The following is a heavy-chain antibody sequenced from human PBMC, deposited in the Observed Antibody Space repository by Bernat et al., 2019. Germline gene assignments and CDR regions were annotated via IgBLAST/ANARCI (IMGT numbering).Heavy chain of an antibody. J-gene: IGHJ4*02. CDR1: GGTFSSYT. CDR2: IIPILGIA. CDR3: ASAMVRDPMGFDY. V-gene: IGHV1-69*02. Sequence: QVQLVQSGAEVKKPGSSVKVSCKASGGTFSSYTISWVRQAPGQGLEWMGRIIPILGIANYAQKFQGRVTITADKSTSTAYMELSSLRSEDTAVYYCASAMVRDPMGFDYWGQGTLVTVSS. D-gene: IGHD3-10*01.